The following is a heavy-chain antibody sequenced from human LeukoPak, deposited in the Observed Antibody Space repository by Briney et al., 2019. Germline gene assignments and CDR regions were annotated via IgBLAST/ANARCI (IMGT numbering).Heavy chain of an antibody. Sequence: SETLSLTCTVSGGSISSYYWSWIRQPPGKGLEWIGYIYYSGSTNYNPSLKSRVTISVDTSKNQFSLKLSSVTAADTAVYYCARDGLLGQAPYYYYYGMAVGGQGPTFTVS. CDR3: ARDGLLGQAPYYYYYGMAV. J-gene: IGHJ6*02. D-gene: IGHD3-10*01. CDR2: IYYSGST. V-gene: IGHV4-59*01. CDR1: GGSISSYY.